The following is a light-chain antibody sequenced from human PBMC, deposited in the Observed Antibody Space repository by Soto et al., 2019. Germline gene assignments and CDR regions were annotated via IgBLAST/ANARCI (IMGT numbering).Light chain of an antibody. J-gene: IGLJ1*01. V-gene: IGLV2-14*01. CDR3: ASYTTSSTYV. CDR1: SSDVCGYSY. CDR2: DVS. Sequence: QSALTQPASVSGSPGQSIAISCTGTSSDVCGYSYVSWYQQQPGKAPKLVISDVSNWPSGVSDRFSGSKSGNTASLTISGLQTENEADFYCASYTTSSTYVFGTGTKLTVL.